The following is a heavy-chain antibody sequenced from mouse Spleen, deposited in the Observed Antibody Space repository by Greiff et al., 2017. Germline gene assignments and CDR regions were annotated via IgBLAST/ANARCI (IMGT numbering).Heavy chain of an antibody. Sequence: VQLKESGPGMVKPSQSLSLTCTVTGYSITSGYDWHWIRHFPGNKLEWMGYISYSGSTNYNPSLKSRISITHDTSKNHFFLKLNSVTTEDTATYYCARGEDYPAWFAYWGQGTLVTVSA. D-gene: IGHD2-4*01. CDR1: GYSITSGYD. V-gene: IGHV3-1*01. CDR3: ARGEDYPAWFAY. J-gene: IGHJ3*01. CDR2: ISYSGST.